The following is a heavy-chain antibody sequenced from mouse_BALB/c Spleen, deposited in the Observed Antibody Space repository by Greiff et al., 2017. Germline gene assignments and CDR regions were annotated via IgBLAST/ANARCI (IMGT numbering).Heavy chain of an antibody. CDR3: ARDCGADYYCSVDCFDY. CDR1: GFTFTDYY. V-gene: IGHV7-3*02. J-gene: IGHJ2*01. CDR2: IRNKANGYTT. Sequence: EVNVVESGGGLVQPGGSLRLSCATSGFTFTDYYMSWVRQPPGKALEWVGFIRNKANGYTTEYSATVKGRLTITRDNSQSILYLQMNTLRAEDSASYYGARDCGADYYCSVDCFDYWGQGTTLTVSS. D-gene: IGHD1-1*01.